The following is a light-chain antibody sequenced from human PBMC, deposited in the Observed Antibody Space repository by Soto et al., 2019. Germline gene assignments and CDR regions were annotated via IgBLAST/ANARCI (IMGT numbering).Light chain of an antibody. V-gene: IGKV3-11*02. CDR3: QQRRNGTRT. J-gene: IGKJ4*02. CDR1: QSLXSY. CDR2: DAS. Sequence: DIVLTQSPATLSLSPGERATLSCRASQSLXSYLGWYQQKPGQAPRILXDDASNRATGSPARFSGSGSGRDFTLTINSLEPEDFAVYYCQQRRNGTRTFGGGTKVDIK.